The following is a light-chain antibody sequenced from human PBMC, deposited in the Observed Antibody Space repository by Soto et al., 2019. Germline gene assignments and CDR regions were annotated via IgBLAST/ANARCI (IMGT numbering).Light chain of an antibody. Sequence: QSVLTQPASVSGSPGQSITISCTGSSGDVGGYNYVSWYQQHPGKAPKLMIYEVTKRPSGVPDRFSGSKSGDTASLTVSGLQPEDEADYYCSSYADSDTFEVIFGGGTKLTVL. V-gene: IGLV2-8*01. CDR3: SSYADSDTFEVI. CDR2: EVT. J-gene: IGLJ2*01. CDR1: SGDVGGYNY.